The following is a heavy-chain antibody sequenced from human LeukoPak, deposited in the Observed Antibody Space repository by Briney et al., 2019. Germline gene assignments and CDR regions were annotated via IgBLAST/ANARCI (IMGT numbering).Heavy chain of an antibody. J-gene: IGHJ6*03. V-gene: IGHV3-9*01. CDR2: ISWSSNSV. CDR1: GFSFDDFV. Sequence: GGSLSLSFVASGFSFDDFVMHWVRQAPGKGLEWVSFISWSSNSVAYTDSVRGRFTISRDNAKNSLYLQMNSLRAEDTALYYCARDSRSGSYSYYYMGVWGIGTTVTVSS. CDR3: ARDSRSGSYSYYYMGV. D-gene: IGHD3-10*01.